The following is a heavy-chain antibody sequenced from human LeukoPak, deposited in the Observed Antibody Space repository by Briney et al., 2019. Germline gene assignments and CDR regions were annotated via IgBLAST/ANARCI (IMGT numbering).Heavy chain of an antibody. CDR3: AQDKYSYGFGPFDY. D-gene: IGHD5-18*01. J-gene: IGHJ4*02. Sequence: GGSLRLSCAASGFTVCSNSMSWVRQAPGKGLEWVSAISGTAGSTYYADSVKGRFTISRDNSKNTLYLQMNSLRAEDTAVYYCAQDKYSYGFGPFDYWGQGTLVTASS. CDR2: ISGTAGST. CDR1: GFTVCSNS. V-gene: IGHV3-23*01.